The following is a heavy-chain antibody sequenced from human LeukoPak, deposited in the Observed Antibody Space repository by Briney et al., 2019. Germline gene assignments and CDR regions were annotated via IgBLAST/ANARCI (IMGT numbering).Heavy chain of an antibody. J-gene: IGHJ6*02. V-gene: IGHV3-23*01. CDR3: ARAAAYYDFWSGLDYYYYGMDV. D-gene: IGHD3-3*01. Sequence: GGSLRLSCAASEFTFSSYAMSWVRQAPGKGLEWVSAITGSGDSGDRTYYADSVKGRFTISRDNSKNTLFLQMNSLRAEDTAVYYCARAAAYYDFWSGLDYYYYGMDVWGQGTTVTVSS. CDR1: EFTFSSYA. CDR2: ITGSGDSGDRT.